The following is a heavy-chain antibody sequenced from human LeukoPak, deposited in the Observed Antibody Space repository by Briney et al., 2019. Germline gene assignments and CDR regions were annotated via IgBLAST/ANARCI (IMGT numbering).Heavy chain of an antibody. V-gene: IGHV3-7*01. D-gene: IGHD2-15*01. J-gene: IGHJ4*02. CDR2: IKQDGSKK. CDR3: ARGVGDNGILGY. Sequence: PGGSLRLSCAASGFTFSSYWMTWVRQAPGKGLEWVANIKQDGSKKDYVDSVKGRFTIFSDNAKDSLYLQMNSLRVEGTAVYYCARGVGDNGILGYWGRGTMVAVSS. CDR1: GFTFSSYW.